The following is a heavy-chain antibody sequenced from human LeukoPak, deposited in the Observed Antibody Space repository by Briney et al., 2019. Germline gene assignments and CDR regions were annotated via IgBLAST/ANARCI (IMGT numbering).Heavy chain of an antibody. CDR2: SDTEGSMT. CDR3: AREGSYLNSGGSYYLHWLDP. CDR1: GFTFSRYW. J-gene: IGHJ5*02. Sequence: QPGGSLRLSCAASGFTFSRYWMHWVRQAPGKGLEWVSYSDTEGSMTSYADSVKGRFTISRDNAKNTLCLEMHSLRVEDTAIYYCAREGSYLNSGGSYYLHWLDPWGQGTLVTVSS. D-gene: IGHD3-22*01. V-gene: IGHV3-74*01.